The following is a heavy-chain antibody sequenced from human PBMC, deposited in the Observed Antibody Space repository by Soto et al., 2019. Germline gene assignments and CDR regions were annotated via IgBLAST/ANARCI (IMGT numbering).Heavy chain of an antibody. CDR2: IYYSGST. CDR1: GGSISSGGYY. J-gene: IGHJ6*02. V-gene: IGHV4-31*03. D-gene: IGHD2-2*02. Sequence: SETLSLTCTVSGGSISSGGYYWSWIRQHPGKGLEWIGYIYYSGSTYYNPSLKSRVTISVDTSKNQFSLKLSSVTAADTAVYYCARGEYYCSSTSCYREYYYYYGMDVWGQGTTVTVSS. CDR3: ARGEYYCSSTSCYREYYYYYGMDV.